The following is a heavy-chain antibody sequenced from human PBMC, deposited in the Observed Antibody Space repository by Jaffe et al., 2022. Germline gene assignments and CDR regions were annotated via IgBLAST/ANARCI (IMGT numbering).Heavy chain of an antibody. J-gene: IGHJ4*02. CDR2: IYHTGST. Sequence: QVQLQESGPGLVKPSETLSLTCAVSGYSISNIGYYWGWVRQPPGKGLEWIGSIYHTGSTHYNPSLKGRVTISVDTSKKQFSLKLSSVTAADTAVYYCARIYGYSYGYLDSWGQGTLVTVSS. D-gene: IGHD5-18*01. CDR1: GYSISNIGYY. CDR3: ARIYGYSYGYLDS. V-gene: IGHV4-38-2*01.